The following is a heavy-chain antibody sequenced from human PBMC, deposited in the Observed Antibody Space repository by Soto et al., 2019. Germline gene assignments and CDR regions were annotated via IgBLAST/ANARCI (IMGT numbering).Heavy chain of an antibody. CDR1: GDSVSSDRAS. V-gene: IGHV6-1*01. D-gene: IGHD2-15*01. Sequence: SQTLSLTCAISGDSVSSDRASWNWVRLSPSGCRESLGWTYYRSNWFNDYAVSVKRRITINPDTSKNQFSLQLNSVSPEDTAVYYCARDKMGRGAFDIWGQGTMVTVSS. CDR3: ARDKMGRGAFDI. J-gene: IGHJ3*02. CDR2: TYYRSNWFN.